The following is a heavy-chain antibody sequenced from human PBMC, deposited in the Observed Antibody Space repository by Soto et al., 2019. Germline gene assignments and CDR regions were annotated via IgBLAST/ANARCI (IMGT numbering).Heavy chain of an antibody. D-gene: IGHD3-22*01. CDR2: INSDGSST. J-gene: IGHJ6*02. Sequence: PGGSLRLSCAASGFTFSRYWMHWVRQAPGKGLVWVSRINSDGSSTNYADSVKGRFTISRDNAKNTLYLQMNSLRAEDTAVYYCAREGYSSRYPLDVWGQGTTVTVSS. CDR3: AREGYSSRYPLDV. CDR1: GFTFSRYW. V-gene: IGHV3-74*01.